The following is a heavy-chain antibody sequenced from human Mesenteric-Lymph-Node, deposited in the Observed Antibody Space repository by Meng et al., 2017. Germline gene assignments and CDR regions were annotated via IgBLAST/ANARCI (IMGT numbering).Heavy chain of an antibody. J-gene: IGHJ3*02. Sequence: GESPKISCKGSGYSFTTYWIGWVRQMPGKGLEWMGIIYPGDSDTRYSPSFQGQVTISADKSISTAYLQWSSLKASDTAIYYCARREGYQGFAFDIWGQGTMVTVSS. D-gene: IGHD2-15*01. CDR1: GYSFTTYW. V-gene: IGHV5-51*01. CDR3: ARREGYQGFAFDI. CDR2: IYPGDSDT.